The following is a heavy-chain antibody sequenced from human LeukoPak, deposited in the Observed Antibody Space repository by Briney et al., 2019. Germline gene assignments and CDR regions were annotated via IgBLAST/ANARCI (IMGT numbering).Heavy chain of an antibody. D-gene: IGHD3-22*01. CDR1: GGTFSSYA. J-gene: IGHJ4*02. CDR3: ARVGYYESSGYYEY. CDR2: INPNSGGT. V-gene: IGHV1-2*06. Sequence: RASVKVSCKASGGTFSSYAISWVRQAPGQGLEWMGRINPNSGGTNYAQKFQGRVTMTRDTSISTVYMELSRLRSDDTAVYYCARVGYYESSGYYEYWGQGTLVTVSS.